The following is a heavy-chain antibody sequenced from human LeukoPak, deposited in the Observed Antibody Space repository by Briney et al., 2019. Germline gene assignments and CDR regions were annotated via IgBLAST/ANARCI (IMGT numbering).Heavy chain of an antibody. J-gene: IGHJ3*02. Sequence: SETLSLTCTVSGGSISSSSYSWGWIRQPPGKGLEWIGSIYYSGSTYYNPSLKSRVTISVDTSKNQFSLKLSSVTAADTAVYYCARNMMDAFDIWGQGTMVTVSS. CDR2: IYYSGST. CDR3: ARNMMDAFDI. D-gene: IGHD2/OR15-2a*01. CDR1: GGSISSSSYS. V-gene: IGHV4-39*01.